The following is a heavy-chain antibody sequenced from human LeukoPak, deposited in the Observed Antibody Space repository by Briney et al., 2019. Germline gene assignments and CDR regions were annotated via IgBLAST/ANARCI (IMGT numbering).Heavy chain of an antibody. D-gene: IGHD1-1*01. CDR1: GGSISSYY. CDR2: IYYSGST. Sequence: SETLSLTCTVSGGSISSYYWSWIRQPPGKGLEWIGYIYYSGSTNYNPSLKSRVTISVDTSKNQFSLKLSSVTAADTAVYYCVRADSATSFDYWGQGTLVTVSS. CDR3: VRADSATSFDY. J-gene: IGHJ4*02. V-gene: IGHV4-59*01.